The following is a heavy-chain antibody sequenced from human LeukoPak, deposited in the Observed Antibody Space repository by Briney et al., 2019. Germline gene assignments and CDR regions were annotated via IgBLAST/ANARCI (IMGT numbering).Heavy chain of an antibody. CDR3: ARSANQGGVWV. J-gene: IGHJ4*02. D-gene: IGHD3-16*01. V-gene: IGHV7-4-1*02. CDR1: GYTFTTYA. Sequence: ASVKVSCKASGYTFTTYAMNWVRQAPGQGLEWMGWINTNTGNPTYAQGFTGRFVFSLDTSVSTAYLQISSLKAEDTSVYYCARSANQGGVWVWGQGTLVTVSS. CDR2: INTNTGNP.